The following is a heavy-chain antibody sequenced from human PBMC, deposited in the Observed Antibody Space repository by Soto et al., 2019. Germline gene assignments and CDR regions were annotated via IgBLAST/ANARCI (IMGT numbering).Heavy chain of an antibody. CDR3: ARGERTDIVVVPAARGFDY. CDR2: IIPIFGTA. CDR1: GGTFSSYA. V-gene: IGHV1-69*01. D-gene: IGHD2-2*01. J-gene: IGHJ4*02. Sequence: QVQLVQSGAEVKKPGSSVKVSCKASGGTFSSYAISWVRQAPGQGLEWMGGIIPIFGTANYAQKFQGRVTITADDSTSTAYMELSSLRSEYTAVYYCARGERTDIVVVPAARGFDYWGQGTLVTVSS.